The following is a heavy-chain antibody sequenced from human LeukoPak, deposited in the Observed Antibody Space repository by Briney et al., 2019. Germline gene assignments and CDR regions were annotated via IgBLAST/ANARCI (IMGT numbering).Heavy chain of an antibody. V-gene: IGHV1-8*01. J-gene: IGHJ4*02. Sequence: ASVKVSCKASRYTFTSYDFNWVRQATGQRPEWMRWMSPNSGDTGYAQKFQDRVTMTRNTSISTAYMELSSLRSDDTAVYYCARGPPNWGYDYWGPGTLVTVSS. D-gene: IGHD7-27*01. CDR2: MSPNSGDT. CDR3: ARGPPNWGYDY. CDR1: RYTFTSYD.